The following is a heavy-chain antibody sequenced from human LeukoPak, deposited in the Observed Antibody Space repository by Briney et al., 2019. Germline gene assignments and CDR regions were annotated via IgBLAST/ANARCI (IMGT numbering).Heavy chain of an antibody. CDR2: ISSSSSYI. CDR1: GFTFSSYS. V-gene: IGHV3-21*01. J-gene: IGHJ4*02. CDR3: ARVDSSGWYVDY. Sequence: GGSLRLSCAASGFTFSSYSMNWVRQAPGKGLEWVSSISSSSSYIYYADSVKGRFTISRDNAKNSLYLHMNSLRAEDTAVYYCARVDSSGWYVDYWGQGTLVTVSS. D-gene: IGHD6-19*01.